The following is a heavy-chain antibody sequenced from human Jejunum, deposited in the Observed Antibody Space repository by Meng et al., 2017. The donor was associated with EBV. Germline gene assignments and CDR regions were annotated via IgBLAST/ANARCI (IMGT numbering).Heavy chain of an antibody. CDR2: IYWDDDK. Sequence: QITLKESGPTLVKRTQTRKLTCTSSGFSLTTSGVGVGWIRQPPGKALEWLALIYWDDDKRYTPSLKSRLTITKDTSKNQVVLTMTNMDPVDTATYYCAHRRDGYDSLDYWGQGTLVTVAS. J-gene: IGHJ4*02. CDR3: AHRRDGYDSLDY. D-gene: IGHD5-12*01. V-gene: IGHV2-5*02. CDR1: GFSLTTSGVG.